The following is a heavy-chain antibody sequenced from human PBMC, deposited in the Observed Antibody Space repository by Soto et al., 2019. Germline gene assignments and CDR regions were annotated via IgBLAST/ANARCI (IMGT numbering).Heavy chain of an antibody. CDR1: GFTFSSYS. J-gene: IGHJ4*02. D-gene: IGHD3-3*01. V-gene: IGHV3-21*01. CDR3: ARAITYSWRKDFWSGMLDY. CDR2: ISSSSSYI. Sequence: GGSLRLSCAASGFTFSSYSMNWVRQAPGKGLEWVSSISSSSSYIYYADSVKGRFTISRDNDKNSLYLQMNSLRAEGMDMYYCARAITYSWRKDFWSGMLDYWGQGTLVTISS.